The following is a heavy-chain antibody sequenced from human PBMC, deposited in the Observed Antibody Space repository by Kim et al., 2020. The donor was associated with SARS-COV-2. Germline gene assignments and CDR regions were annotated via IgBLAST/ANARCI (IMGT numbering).Heavy chain of an antibody. J-gene: IGHJ3*02. D-gene: IGHD2-15*01. V-gene: IGHV3-13*01. CDR3: ATTYCTGGNCYFGAFGS. Sequence: GGSLRLSCAASGFSFSYSDMHWVRQGTGKGLEWVSTIGNDGDTYYQDSVKGRFTISREKAKNTMYLQMNSLRAGDTVVYYCATTYCTGGNCYFGAFGSWRRGTMVSVPS. CDR2: IGNDGDT. CDR1: GFSFSYSD.